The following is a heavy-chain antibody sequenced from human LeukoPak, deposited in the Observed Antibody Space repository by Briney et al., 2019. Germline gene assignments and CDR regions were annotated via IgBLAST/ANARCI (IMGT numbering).Heavy chain of an antibody. CDR3: ARETRYDESFDV. V-gene: IGHV3-48*01. D-gene: IGHD3-22*01. CDR2: ISISGTII. J-gene: IGHJ3*01. CDR1: GFSLSSST. Sequence: GGSLRLSCAASGFSLSSSTLNWVRQAPGKGLEWVSYISISGTIIYYADSVKGRFTTSRDNAKNSLYLQMNSLRAEDTAVYYCARETRYDESFDVWGQGTMVTVSS.